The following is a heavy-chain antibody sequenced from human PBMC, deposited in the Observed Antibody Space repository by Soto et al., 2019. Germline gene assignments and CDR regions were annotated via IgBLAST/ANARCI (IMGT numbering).Heavy chain of an antibody. CDR3: ASSSTDYYYYYMDV. V-gene: IGHV3-64*01. Sequence: GGSLRLSCAASGFTFSNYAMHWVRQAPGKGLEYVSPISSNGGSTYNANSVKGRFTISGDNSKNTLYLQMGSLRAEDMAVYYCASSSTDYYYYYMDVWGKGTTVTVSS. CDR2: ISSNGGST. CDR1: GFTFSNYA. J-gene: IGHJ6*03.